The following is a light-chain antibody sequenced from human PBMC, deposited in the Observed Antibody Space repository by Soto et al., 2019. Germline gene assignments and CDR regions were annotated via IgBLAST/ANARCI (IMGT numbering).Light chain of an antibody. CDR1: SSNIGAGYD. V-gene: IGLV1-40*01. CDR3: HSYDSTLSASI. Sequence: QSVLTQPPSVSGAPGQRVTISCTGSSSNIGAGYDVHWYHQLPGTAPKLLIFGNTNRPSGVPDRFSGSKSGTSASLAITGLQAEDEADYYCHSYDSTLSASIFVGGTKLTVL. J-gene: IGLJ2*01. CDR2: GNT.